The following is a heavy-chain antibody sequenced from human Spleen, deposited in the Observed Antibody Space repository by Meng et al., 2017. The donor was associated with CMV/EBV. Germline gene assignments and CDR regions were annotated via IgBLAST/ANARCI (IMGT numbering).Heavy chain of an antibody. Sequence: GESLKISCAASGFTFSRYDMNWVRQAPGRGLEWVSSITRSGIYIYYAESVKGRFTISRDNAKNSLFLQMNSLRAEDTAVYYCARGGRYSHNWFDPWGQGTLVTVSS. J-gene: IGHJ5*02. CDR3: ARGGRYSHNWFDP. CDR2: ITRSGIYI. CDR1: GFTFSRYD. D-gene: IGHD3-9*01. V-gene: IGHV3-21*01.